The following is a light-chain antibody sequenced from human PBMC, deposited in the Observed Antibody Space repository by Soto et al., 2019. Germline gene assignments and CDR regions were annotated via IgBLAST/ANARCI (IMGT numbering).Light chain of an antibody. CDR3: QQYNGYWT. V-gene: IGKV1-5*03. CDR2: EAS. J-gene: IGKJ1*01. Sequence: GDIVTITCRASQSISGSLAWDQQKPGKAPKLLIYEASNLKSGVPSRFSGSGSGTEYTLTISSLQPDDSASYYCQQYNGYWTFGQGTRVEIK. CDR1: QSISGS.